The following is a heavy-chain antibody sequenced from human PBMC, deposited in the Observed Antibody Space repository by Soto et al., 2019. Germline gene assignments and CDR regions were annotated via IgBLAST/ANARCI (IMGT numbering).Heavy chain of an antibody. Sequence: SETLSLTCSVYGGAFSGYYWTWIRQPPGTGLEWSGEINHSGSTNYNPSLKSRVTISVDTSKNQFSLKLTSVTAADTAVYYCAKDRLGGVSDAFDIWGQGTMVT. CDR3: AKDRLGGVSDAFDI. CDR2: INHSGST. J-gene: IGHJ3*02. CDR1: GGAFSGYY. D-gene: IGHD3-16*01. V-gene: IGHV4-34*01.